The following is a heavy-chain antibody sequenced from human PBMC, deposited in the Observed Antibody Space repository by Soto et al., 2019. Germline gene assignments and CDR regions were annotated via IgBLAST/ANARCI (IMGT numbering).Heavy chain of an antibody. CDR2: INPNSGGT. D-gene: IGHD3-3*01. V-gene: IGHV1-2*04. J-gene: IGHJ4*02. Sequence: ASVKVSCTASGYTYTGYYMHWVRQAPGQGLEWMGRINPNSGGTNYAQKFQGWVTMTRDTSISTAYMELSRLRSDDTAVYYCARAYLDFWSGYYLDYWGQGTLVTVSS. CDR1: GYTYTGYY. CDR3: ARAYLDFWSGYYLDY.